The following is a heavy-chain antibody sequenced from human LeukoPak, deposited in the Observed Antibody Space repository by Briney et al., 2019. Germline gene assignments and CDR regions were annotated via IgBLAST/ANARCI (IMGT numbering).Heavy chain of an antibody. CDR3: ANLLGYSSSWLGLITEYFQH. V-gene: IGHV3-23*01. CDR2: ISGSGGST. Sequence: PGGSLRLSCAASGFTFSSYAMSWVRQAPGKGLEWVSAISGSGGSTYYADSVKGRFTISRDNSKNTLYLQMNSLRAEDTAVYYCANLLGYSSSWLGLITEYFQHWGQGTLVTVSS. J-gene: IGHJ1*01. CDR1: GFTFSSYA. D-gene: IGHD6-13*01.